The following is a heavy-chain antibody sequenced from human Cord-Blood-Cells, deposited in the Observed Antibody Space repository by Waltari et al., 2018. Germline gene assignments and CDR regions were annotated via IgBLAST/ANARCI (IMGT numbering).Heavy chain of an antibody. CDR2: IYYSGST. Sequence: QVQLQESVPGLVKPSETLSLTCTVSGGSISSYYWSWIRQPPGKGLEWIVYIYYSGSTNYNPSLKSRVTISGDTSKNPFSLKLSSVTAADTAVYYCARRRSYCDYWGQGTLVTVSS. CDR1: GGSISSYY. J-gene: IGHJ4*02. V-gene: IGHV4-59*08. CDR3: ARRRSYCDY.